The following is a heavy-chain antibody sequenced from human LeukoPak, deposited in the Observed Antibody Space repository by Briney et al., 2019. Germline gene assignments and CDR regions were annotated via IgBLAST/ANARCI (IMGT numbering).Heavy chain of an antibody. J-gene: IGHJ4*02. CDR3: ARVPTGSYSIDY. CDR2: ICHSGST. Sequence: SQTLSLTCAVSGGSISSGGYSWSWIRQPPGKGLEWIGYICHSGSTYYNPSLKSRVTISVDRSKNQFSLKLSSVTAADTAVYFCARVPTGSYSIDYWGQGTLVTVSS. D-gene: IGHD3-10*01. V-gene: IGHV4-30-2*01. CDR1: GGSISSGGYS.